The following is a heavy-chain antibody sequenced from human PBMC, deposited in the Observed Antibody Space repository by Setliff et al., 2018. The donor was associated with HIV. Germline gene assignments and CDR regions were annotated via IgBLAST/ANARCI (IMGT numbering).Heavy chain of an antibody. Sequence: PSETLSLTCTVSSGSINSGSYYWSWIRQSAGKGLEWIGHIYTSGYTNYNPSLKSRVTIPVDTSKNQFSLKLSSVTAADTAVYYCARDPVEGYYDSSGPDYWGQGTQVTVSS. CDR1: SGSINSGSYY. V-gene: IGHV4-61*09. J-gene: IGHJ4*02. D-gene: IGHD3-22*01. CDR2: IYTSGYT. CDR3: ARDPVEGYYDSSGPDY.